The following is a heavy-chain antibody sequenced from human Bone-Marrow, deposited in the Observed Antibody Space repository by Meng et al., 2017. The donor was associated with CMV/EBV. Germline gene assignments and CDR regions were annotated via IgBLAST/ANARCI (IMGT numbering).Heavy chain of an antibody. CDR3: ARDGRDRLGLVLVPAAPLAYGMDV. V-gene: IGHV3-30-3*01. D-gene: IGHD2-2*01. CDR1: GFTFSSYA. CDR2: ISYDGSNK. Sequence: GESLKISCAASGFTFSSYAMHWVRQAPGKGLEWVAVISYDGSNKYYADSVKGRFTISRDNSKNTLYLQMNSLRAEDTAVYYCARDGRDRLGLVLVPAAPLAYGMDVWGQGTTVTVSS. J-gene: IGHJ6*02.